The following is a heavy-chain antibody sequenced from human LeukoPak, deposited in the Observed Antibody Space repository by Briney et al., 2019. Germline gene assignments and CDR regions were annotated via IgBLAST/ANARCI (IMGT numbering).Heavy chain of an antibody. Sequence: SQTLSLTCAISGDSVSSHSAACSWIRQSPSRGLEWLGRTYYRSKWYNDYAVSVKSRITINPDTSKNQFSLHLNSVTPEDTAVYYCAGNSSGYYPDAFDIWGQGTMVTVSS. D-gene: IGHD3-22*01. CDR1: GDSVSSHSAA. CDR2: TYYRSKWYN. V-gene: IGHV6-1*01. CDR3: AGNSSGYYPDAFDI. J-gene: IGHJ3*02.